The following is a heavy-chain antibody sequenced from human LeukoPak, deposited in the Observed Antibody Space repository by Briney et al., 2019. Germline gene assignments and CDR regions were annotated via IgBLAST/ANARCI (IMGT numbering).Heavy chain of an antibody. CDR3: ARGYIDNLGYSPRSSFDS. Sequence: GSLRLSCAASGFTFSSYWMHWVRQAPGKGLEWVSSISSTSRSSYIFYAESVKGRFTISRDNTKNSLFLQMNSLVAEDTAVYYCARGYIDNLGYSPRSSFDSWGQGSLVTVSS. V-gene: IGHV3-21*01. J-gene: IGHJ4*02. CDR2: ISSTSRSSYI. CDR1: GFTFSSYW. D-gene: IGHD3-22*01.